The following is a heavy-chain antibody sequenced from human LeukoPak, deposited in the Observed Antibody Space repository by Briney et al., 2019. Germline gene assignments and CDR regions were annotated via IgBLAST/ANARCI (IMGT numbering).Heavy chain of an antibody. J-gene: IGHJ4*02. D-gene: IGHD7-27*01. CDR1: GYTFPSYD. Sequence: GASVKVSCKASGYTFPSYDSNWVRQATGQRPEWMGWMSPNSGDTGYAQKFQDRVTMTRNTSISTAYMELSSLRSDDTAVNYCARGPPNWGYDYWGPGTLVTVSS. CDR2: MSPNSGDT. V-gene: IGHV1-8*01. CDR3: ARGPPNWGYDY.